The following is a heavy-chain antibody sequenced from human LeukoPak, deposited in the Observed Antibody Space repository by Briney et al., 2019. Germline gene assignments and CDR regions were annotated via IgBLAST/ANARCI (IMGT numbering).Heavy chain of an antibody. CDR1: GGTFSSYA. V-gene: IGHV1-69*04. CDR2: IIPILGIA. CDR3: ARDGSTIFSD. J-gene: IGHJ3*01. D-gene: IGHD3-9*01. Sequence: SVKVSCKASGGTFSSYAISWVRQAPGQGLEWMGRIIPILGIANYAQKFQGRVTITADKPTSTAYMELSSLRSEDTAVYYCARDGSTIFSDWGQGTMVTVSS.